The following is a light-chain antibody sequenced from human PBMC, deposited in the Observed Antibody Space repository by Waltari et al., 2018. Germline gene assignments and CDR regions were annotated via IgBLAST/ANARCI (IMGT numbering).Light chain of an antibody. CDR3: QKYERLPAT. Sequence: EFLLTKPPGPLFLSQGQRPPSSCRASQSVGRSLTWYQQKPGQAPRLLIYGTSTRATGIPDRFSGSGSGTDFSLTISRLEPEDFAVYYCQKYERLPATFGQGTKVEIK. CDR2: GTS. CDR1: QSVGRS. J-gene: IGKJ1*01. V-gene: IGKV3-20*01.